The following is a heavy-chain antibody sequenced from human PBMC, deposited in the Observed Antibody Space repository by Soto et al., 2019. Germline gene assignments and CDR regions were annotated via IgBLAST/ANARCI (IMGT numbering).Heavy chain of an antibody. Sequence: GASLKISCQASGNSCTSYWIGWVRQMPGKGLEWMGIIYPGDSDTRYSPSFQGQVTISADKSISTAYLQWSSLKASDTAMYYSARLRMVYDSSGYVAFDIRSQGTMVTVSS. CDR3: ARLRMVYDSSGYVAFDI. D-gene: IGHD3-22*01. J-gene: IGHJ3*02. CDR2: IYPGDSDT. CDR1: GNSCTSYW. V-gene: IGHV5-51*01.